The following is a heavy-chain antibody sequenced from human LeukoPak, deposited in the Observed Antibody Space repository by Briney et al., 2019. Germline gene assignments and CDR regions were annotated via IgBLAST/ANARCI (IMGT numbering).Heavy chain of an antibody. D-gene: IGHD6-13*01. CDR2: IKQDGSEK. Sequence: GGSLRLSCAASGFTFSSYWMSWVRQAPGKGLEWVANIKQDGSEKYYVDSVKGRFTISRDNAKNSLYLQMNSLRAEDTAVYYCARGSRIATTNWFDPWGQGTLVTVSS. CDR3: ARGSRIATTNWFDP. J-gene: IGHJ5*02. CDR1: GFTFSSYW. V-gene: IGHV3-7*01.